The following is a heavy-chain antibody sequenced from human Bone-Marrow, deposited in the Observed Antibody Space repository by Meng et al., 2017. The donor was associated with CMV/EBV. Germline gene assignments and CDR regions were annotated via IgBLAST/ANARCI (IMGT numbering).Heavy chain of an antibody. D-gene: IGHD6-6*01. Sequence: GSLRLSCTVSGCSLSSTAYYWGWIRQPPGKGLEYIGTIYDSENTFYNPSLRGRLTTSVDTSKNQFSLKLTSVTAADTAVYYCARGHTSSSNNLFFDLWGRGTLVTVSS. V-gene: IGHV4-39*07. CDR1: GCSLSSTAYY. CDR3: ARGHTSSSNNLFFDL. CDR2: IYDSENT. J-gene: IGHJ2*01.